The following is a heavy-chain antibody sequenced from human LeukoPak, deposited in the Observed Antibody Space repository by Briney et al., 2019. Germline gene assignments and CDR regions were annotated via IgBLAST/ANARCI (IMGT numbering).Heavy chain of an antibody. CDR1: GYTFTSYA. Sequence: ASVKVSCKASGYTFTSYAMHWVRQAPGQRLEWMGWISAYNGNTNYAQKLQGRVTMTTDTSTSTAYMELRSLRSDDTAVYYCARALYYYGSGSYSWWFDPWGQGTLVTVSS. CDR3: ARALYYYGSGSYSWWFDP. D-gene: IGHD3-10*01. V-gene: IGHV1-18*01. CDR2: ISAYNGNT. J-gene: IGHJ5*02.